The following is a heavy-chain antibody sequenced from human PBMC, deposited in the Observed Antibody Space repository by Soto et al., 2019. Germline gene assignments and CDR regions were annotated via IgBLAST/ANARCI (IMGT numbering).Heavy chain of an antibody. CDR2: INHSGST. D-gene: IGHD6-13*01. Sequence: SETLSLTCAVYGGSFSGYYWSWIRQPPGKGLEWIGEINHSGSTNYNPSLKSRVTISVDTSKNQFSLKLSSVTAADTAVYYCASGAPDHLAAAGTAFDYWGQGSLVTDYS. J-gene: IGHJ4*02. CDR1: GGSFSGYY. V-gene: IGHV4-34*01. CDR3: ASGAPDHLAAAGTAFDY.